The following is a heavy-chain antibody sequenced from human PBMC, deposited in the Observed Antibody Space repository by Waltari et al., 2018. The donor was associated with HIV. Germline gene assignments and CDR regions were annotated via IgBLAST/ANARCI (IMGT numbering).Heavy chain of an antibody. Sequence: EVQLVESGGGLVKPGGSLRLSCAASGFTFSSYYMNWVRQAPGKGLEWVSSISSSSSYIYYADSGKGRFTISRDNAKNSLYLQMNSLRAEDTAVYYCARGEASYYDSSGYYLDYWGQGTLVTVSS. CDR1: GFTFSSYY. V-gene: IGHV3-21*01. J-gene: IGHJ4*02. CDR2: ISSSSSYI. D-gene: IGHD3-22*01. CDR3: ARGEASYYDSSGYYLDY.